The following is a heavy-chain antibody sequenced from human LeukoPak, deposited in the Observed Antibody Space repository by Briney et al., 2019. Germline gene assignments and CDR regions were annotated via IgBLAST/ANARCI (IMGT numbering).Heavy chain of an antibody. J-gene: IGHJ5*02. D-gene: IGHD6-13*01. CDR2: ISSSGSTI. CDR1: GFTFSSYE. Sequence: SGGSLRLSCAASGFTFSSYEMNWVRQAPGKGLEWVSYISSSGSTIYYADSVKGRFTISRDNAKNSLYLQMNSLRAEDTAVYYCARERHSSSWYDSGWFDPWGQGTLVTVSS. V-gene: IGHV3-48*03. CDR3: ARERHSSSWYDSGWFDP.